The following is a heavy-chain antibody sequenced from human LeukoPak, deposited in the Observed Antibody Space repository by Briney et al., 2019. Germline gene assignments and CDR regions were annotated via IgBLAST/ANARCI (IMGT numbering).Heavy chain of an antibody. CDR2: IYYSGST. J-gene: IGHJ4*02. CDR3: ARHFGSFDH. V-gene: IGHV4-39*01. Sequence: PSETLSLTCTVSGGSISSNGYYWGWIRQPPGKGLEWIGSIYYSGSTYYNPSLKSRVTISVDTSKNQFSLKLSSVTAADTAVYYCARHFGSFDHWGQGTLVTVSS. D-gene: IGHD3-10*01. CDR1: GGSISSNGYY.